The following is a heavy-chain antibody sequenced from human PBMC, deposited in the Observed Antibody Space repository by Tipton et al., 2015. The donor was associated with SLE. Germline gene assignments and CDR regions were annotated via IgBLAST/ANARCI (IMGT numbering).Heavy chain of an antibody. J-gene: IGHJ4*02. CDR1: GYSFTSYW. V-gene: IGHV4-34*01. CDR3: ARGVGLEISNDGDYVSFDY. D-gene: IGHD4-17*01. CDR2: INHSGST. Sequence: QVQLVQSGAEVKKPGESLRISCKGSGYSFTSYWISWIRQPPGKGLEWIGEINHSGSTNYNPSLKSRVTISVDTSKNQFSLKLSSVTAADTAVYYCARGVGLEISNDGDYVSFDYWGQGTLVTVSS.